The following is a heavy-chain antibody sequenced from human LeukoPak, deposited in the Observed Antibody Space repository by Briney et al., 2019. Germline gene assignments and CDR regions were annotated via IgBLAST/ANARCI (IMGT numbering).Heavy chain of an antibody. CDR3: AKDYYYDSSGNSDY. D-gene: IGHD3-22*01. V-gene: IGHV3-30*02. CDR1: GFTFSSYG. CDR2: IRYDGSNK. Sequence: GGSLRLSCAASGFTFSSYGMHWVRQAPGKGLEWVAFIRYDGSNKYYADSVKGRFTISRDNSKNTLYLKMSSLGAEDTAVYYCAKDYYYDSSGNSDYWGQGTLVTVSS. J-gene: IGHJ4*02.